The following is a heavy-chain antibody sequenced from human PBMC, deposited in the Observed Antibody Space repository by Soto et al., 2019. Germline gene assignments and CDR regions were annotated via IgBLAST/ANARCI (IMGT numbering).Heavy chain of an antibody. CDR1: GGSISSGDYY. J-gene: IGHJ3*02. CDR2: IYYSGST. D-gene: IGHD3-22*01. Sequence: SETLSLTCTVSGGSISSGDYYWSWIRQPPGKGLEWIGYIYYSGSTYYNTSLKSRVTISVDTSKNQFSLKLSSVSAADTAVYYCAIDIFWFRQSYYDIPDAFDIWGQGTMVTVSS. V-gene: IGHV4-30-4*02. CDR3: AIDIFWFRQSYYDIPDAFDI.